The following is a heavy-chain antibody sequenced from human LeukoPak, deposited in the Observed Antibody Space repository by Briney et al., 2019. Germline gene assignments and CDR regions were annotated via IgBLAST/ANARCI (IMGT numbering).Heavy chain of an antibody. CDR1: GFTFSDYE. J-gene: IGHJ5*02. V-gene: IGHV3-48*03. D-gene: IGHD2-15*01. CDR3: ARWARYCSSGSCYSWFDP. Sequence: GGSLRLSCAASGFTFSDYEINWVRQAPGKGLEWVSCISTSGSTTYYADSVKGRFTISRDNAKNSLFLQMNSLRVDDTAVYYCARWARYCSSGSCYSWFDPWGQGTLVTVSS. CDR2: ISTSGSTT.